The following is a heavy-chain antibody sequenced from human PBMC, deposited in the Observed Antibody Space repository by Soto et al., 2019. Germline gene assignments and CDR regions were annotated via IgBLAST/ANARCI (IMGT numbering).Heavy chain of an antibody. CDR3: ARDDSNYGPLFDY. D-gene: IGHD4-4*01. CDR2: ISSSSSYI. V-gene: IGHV3-21*01. J-gene: IGHJ4*02. Sequence: GGSLRLSCAASGFTFSSYSMNWVRQAPGKGLEWVSSISSSSSYIYYADSVKGRFTTSRDNAKNSLYLQMNSLRAEDTAVYYCARDDSNYGPLFDYWGQGTLVTVS. CDR1: GFTFSSYS.